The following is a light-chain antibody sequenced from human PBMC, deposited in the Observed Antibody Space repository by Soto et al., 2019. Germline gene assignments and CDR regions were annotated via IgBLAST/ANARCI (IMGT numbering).Light chain of an antibody. CDR1: QSVSSY. CDR2: DAS. J-gene: IGKJ5*01. V-gene: IGKV3-11*01. CDR3: QQRSNWPIT. Sequence: EIVLTPSPTTLSLSPGERATLSCRASQSVSSYLAWYQQKPGQAPRLLIYDASNRATGIPARFSGSGSGTDFTLTISSLEPEDFAVYYCQQRSNWPITFGQGTRLGIK.